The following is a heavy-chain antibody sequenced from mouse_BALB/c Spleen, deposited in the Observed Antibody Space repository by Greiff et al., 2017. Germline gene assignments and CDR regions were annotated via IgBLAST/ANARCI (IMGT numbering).Heavy chain of an antibody. D-gene: IGHD2-10*02. CDR3: ARGYGNYLCDY. CDR2: IRNKANGYTT. Sequence: EVQLVESGGGLVQPGGSLRLSCATSGFTFTDYYMSWVRQPPGKALEWLGFIRNKANGYTTEYSASVKGRFTISRDNSQSILYLQMNTLRAEDSATYYCARGYGNYLCDYWGQGTTLTVAS. J-gene: IGHJ2*01. CDR1: GFTFTDYY. V-gene: IGHV7-3*02.